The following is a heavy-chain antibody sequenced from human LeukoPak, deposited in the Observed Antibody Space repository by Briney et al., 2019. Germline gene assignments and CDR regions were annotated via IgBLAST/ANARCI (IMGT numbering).Heavy chain of an antibody. CDR3: ARGGGLDV. J-gene: IGHJ6*02. CDR1: GFTFSSYW. Sequence: PGGSLRLSCEASGFTFSSYWMNWARQAPGKGLEWVASINHNGNVNYYVDSVKGRFTISRDNAKNSLYLQMSNLRAEDMAVYFCARGGGLDVWGQGATVTVSS. V-gene: IGHV3-7*03. D-gene: IGHD3-16*01. CDR2: INHNGNVN.